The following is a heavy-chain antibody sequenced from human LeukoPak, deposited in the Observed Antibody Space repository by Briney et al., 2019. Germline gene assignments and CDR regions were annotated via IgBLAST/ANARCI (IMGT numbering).Heavy chain of an antibody. Sequence: SETLSLTCAVYGGSFSGYYWSWIRQPPGKGLEWIGEINHSGSTNYNPSLKSRVAISVDTSKNQFSLKLSSVTAADTAVYYCARGLPFNIVVVPAAMRNNWFDPWGRGTLVTVSS. CDR3: ARGLPFNIVVVPAAMRNNWFDP. CDR1: GGSFSGYY. CDR2: INHSGST. D-gene: IGHD2-2*01. J-gene: IGHJ5*02. V-gene: IGHV4-34*01.